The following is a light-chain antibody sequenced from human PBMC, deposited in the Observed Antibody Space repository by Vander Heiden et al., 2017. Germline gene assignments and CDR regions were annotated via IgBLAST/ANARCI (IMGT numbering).Light chain of an antibody. CDR2: DVS. V-gene: IGLV2-14*03. Sequence: GLTQPSSWCASPRQPITITCTEASSDDDGKIYVSWYQHHPGKAPKLLIYDVSNRPSGVPYRFSGSKSGNTASLTISGLQAEDEADYYCASYATRSTIELFGGGTKLTVL. CDR1: SSDDDGKIY. J-gene: IGLJ2*01. CDR3: ASYATRSTIEL.